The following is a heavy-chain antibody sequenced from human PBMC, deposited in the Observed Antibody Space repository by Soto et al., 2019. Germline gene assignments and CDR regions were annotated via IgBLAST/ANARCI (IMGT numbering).Heavy chain of an antibody. V-gene: IGHV3-21*06. Sequence: GGSLRLSCAASGFSFNSYYMIWVRQAPGKGLEWVSSISSSSSYMFYADSVRGRFTISRDNSKNLVFLQMNSLRDEDTAVYYCARDNNWSYDYWGQGILVTVS. CDR1: GFSFNSYY. CDR3: ARDNNWSYDY. CDR2: ISSSSSYM. D-gene: IGHD1-1*01. J-gene: IGHJ4*02.